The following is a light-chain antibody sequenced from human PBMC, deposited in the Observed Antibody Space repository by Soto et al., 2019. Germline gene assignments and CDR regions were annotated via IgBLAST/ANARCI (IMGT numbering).Light chain of an antibody. CDR1: QSVSSSY. CDR3: QQYGSSPLT. V-gene: IGKV3-20*01. CDR2: DAS. J-gene: IGKJ4*01. Sequence: EIVLTQSPGTLSLSPGERATLSCRASQSVSSSYLAWYQQKPGQAPRLLIYDASTRATSIPDRFSGSGSGTDFTLTISILEPEDFAVYYCQQYGSSPLTFGRGTKVEIK.